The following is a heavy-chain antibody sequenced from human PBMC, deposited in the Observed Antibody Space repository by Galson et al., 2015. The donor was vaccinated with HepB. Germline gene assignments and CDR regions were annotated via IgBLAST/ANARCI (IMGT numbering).Heavy chain of an antibody. CDR1: GGSISSSSYY. CDR2: IYYSGST. D-gene: IGHD6-19*01. J-gene: IGHJ4*02. CDR3: ARRGRAYSGWYLELDY. Sequence: SETLSLTCTVSGGSISSSSYYWGWIRQPPGKGLEWIGSIYYSGSTYYNPSLKSRVTISVDTSKNQFSLKLSSVTAADTAVYYCARRGRAYSGWYLELDYWGQGTLVTVSS. V-gene: IGHV4-39*01.